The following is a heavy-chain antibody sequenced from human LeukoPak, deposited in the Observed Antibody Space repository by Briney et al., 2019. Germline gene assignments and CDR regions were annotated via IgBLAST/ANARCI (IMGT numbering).Heavy chain of an antibody. D-gene: IGHD5-18*01. J-gene: IGHJ6*03. CDR1: RYTFTSYY. CDR2: INPSGGST. V-gene: IGHV1-46*01. Sequence: ASVKVSCKASRYTFTSYYMHWVRQAPGQGLEWMGIINPSGGSTSYAQKFQGRVTMTRDTSTSTVYMELSSLRSEDTAVYYCARVGRASDSYGAHYYYYYYMDVWGKGTTVTISS. CDR3: ARVGRASDSYGAHYYYYYYMDV.